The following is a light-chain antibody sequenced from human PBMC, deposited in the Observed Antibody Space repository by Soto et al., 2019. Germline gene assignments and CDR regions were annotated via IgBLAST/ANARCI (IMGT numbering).Light chain of an antibody. CDR3: SSHAGNNNYV. V-gene: IGLV2-8*01. CDR1: SSDVGAYNY. J-gene: IGLJ1*01. CDR2: EVS. Sequence: QSALTQPPSASGSVGQSVTISCTGTSSDVGAYNYVSWYQQHPGKAPKLMIYEVSKRPSGVPDRFSGSKSGYTASLTVSGLQAEDAADYYCSSHAGNNNYVFGTGTKLTVL.